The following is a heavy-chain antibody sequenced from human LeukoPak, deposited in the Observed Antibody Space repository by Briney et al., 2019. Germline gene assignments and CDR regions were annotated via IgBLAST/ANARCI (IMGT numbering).Heavy chain of an antibody. D-gene: IGHD3-9*01. CDR2: IYYSGST. CDR3: ASESRYTQTAYYFDY. J-gene: IGHJ4*02. V-gene: IGHV4-31*03. CDR1: GGSMNSGGYY. Sequence: SQTLSLTCTVSGGSMNSGGYYWSWIRQHPGKSLEWIGYIYYSGSTYYNPSLESRVTTSVDTSKNQFSLKLSSVTAADTAVYYCASESRYTQTAYYFDYWGQGTLVTVPS.